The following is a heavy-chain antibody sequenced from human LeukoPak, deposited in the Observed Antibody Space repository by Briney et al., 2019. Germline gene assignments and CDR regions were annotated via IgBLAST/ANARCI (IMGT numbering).Heavy chain of an antibody. CDR1: GFTFSSYS. CDR3: ARDLEGGPALYYFDY. J-gene: IGHJ4*02. V-gene: IGHV3-21*01. Sequence: GGSLRLSCAASGFTFSSYSMNWVRQAPGKGLEWVSSISSSSSYIYCADSVKGRFTISRDNAKNSLYLQMNSLRAEDTAVYYCARDLEGGPALYYFDYGGQGTLVTFSS. CDR2: ISSSSSYI. D-gene: IGHD3-3*01.